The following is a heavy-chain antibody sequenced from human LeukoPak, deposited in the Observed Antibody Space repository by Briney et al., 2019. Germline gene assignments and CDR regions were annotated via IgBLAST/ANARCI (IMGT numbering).Heavy chain of an antibody. Sequence: SETLSLTCTVSGGSISSYYWSWIRQPPGKGLEWIGYIYYSGSTNYNPSLKSRVTISVDTSKNQFSLKLSSVTAADTAVYYCASTRTYYYDSSGYYSGWGQGTLVTVSS. CDR1: GGSISSYY. J-gene: IGHJ4*02. CDR3: ASTRTYYYDSSGYYSG. CDR2: IYYSGST. V-gene: IGHV4-59*12. D-gene: IGHD3-22*01.